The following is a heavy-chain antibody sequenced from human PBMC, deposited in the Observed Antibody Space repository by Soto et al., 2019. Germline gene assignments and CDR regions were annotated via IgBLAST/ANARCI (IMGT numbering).Heavy chain of an antibody. CDR1: GFTVNSNY. D-gene: IGHD3-3*01. CDR2: IYSDGST. J-gene: IGHJ4*02. CDR3: TIGTKTSSDF. V-gene: IGHV3-66*01. Sequence: GGSLRLSCAASGFTVNSNYMSWVRQAPGKGLEWVSVIYSDGSTDYAAPVKGRFTISRDDSKNTLNLQMNSLKTEDTAVYHCTIGTKTSSDFWGQGTLVTVSS.